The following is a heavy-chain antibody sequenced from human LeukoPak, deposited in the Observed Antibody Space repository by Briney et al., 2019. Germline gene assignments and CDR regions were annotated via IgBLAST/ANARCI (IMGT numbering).Heavy chain of an antibody. CDR2: IYTSGST. V-gene: IGHV4-61*02. CDR1: GGSISSGSYY. CDR3: ARATYYYDSSGYYYRPERHNRFDY. D-gene: IGHD3-22*01. J-gene: IGHJ4*02. Sequence: SETLSLTCTVSGGSISSGSYYWSWIRQPAGKGLEWIGRIYTSGSTNYNPSLKSRVTISVDTSKNQFSLKLSSVTAADTAVYYCARATYYYDSSGYYYRPERHNRFDYWGQGTLVTVSS.